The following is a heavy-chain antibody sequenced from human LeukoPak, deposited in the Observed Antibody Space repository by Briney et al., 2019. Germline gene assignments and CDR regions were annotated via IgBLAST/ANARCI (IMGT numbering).Heavy chain of an antibody. J-gene: IGHJ4*02. CDR3: TTGIGNYYYY. CDR1: GSTFSRYW. CDR2: VKGDGSDT. V-gene: IGHV3-74*01. Sequence: GGSLRLSCAASGSTFSRYWMHWVCQAPGKGLVWVSRVKGDGSDTIYADSVKGRFTISRDNAKNTLYLQMDSLRAEDTAVYYCTTGIGNYYYYWGQGTLVTVAS. D-gene: IGHD3-10*01.